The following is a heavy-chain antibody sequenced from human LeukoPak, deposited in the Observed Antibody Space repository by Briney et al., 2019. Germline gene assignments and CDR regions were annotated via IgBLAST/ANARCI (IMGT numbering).Heavy chain of an antibody. Sequence: PGGSLRLSCAASGFTFTSYGMHWVRQAPGKGLEWVALTRYDKSNIYYADSVKGRFTISRDNSRNTLYLQMSSLRAEDTAVYCCTRGSSSHQHSFDSWGQGTLVTVSS. V-gene: IGHV3-30*02. D-gene: IGHD6-19*01. CDR1: GFTFTSYG. J-gene: IGHJ4*02. CDR2: TRYDKSNI. CDR3: TRGSSSHQHSFDS.